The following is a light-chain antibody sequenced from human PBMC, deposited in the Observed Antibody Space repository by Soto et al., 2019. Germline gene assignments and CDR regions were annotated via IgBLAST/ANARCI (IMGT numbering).Light chain of an antibody. J-gene: IGKJ1*01. CDR2: AAS. V-gene: IGKV1-27*01. CDR1: QGISNY. CDR3: QKYNSAPWT. Sequence: DIQMTQSPSSLSTSVGDRVSITCRASQGISNYLAWYQQKPGKVPKLLINAASTLQTGGPSGFSGSGSGKEFTLTISSLQPEDVATYYCQKYNSAPWTFGQGTKVEIK.